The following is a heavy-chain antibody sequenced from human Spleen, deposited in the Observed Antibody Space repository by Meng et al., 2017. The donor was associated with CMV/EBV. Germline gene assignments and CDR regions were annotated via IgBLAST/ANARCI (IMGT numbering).Heavy chain of an antibody. CDR3: ARQISYCTTSTCPQYYFDY. CDR1: GYSFTSYW. Sequence: GGSLRLSCKGSGYSFTSYWIGWVRQMPGKGLEWMGIIYPGDSDTRYSPSFQGQVTISADKSISTAYLQWSSLKASDTALYYCARQISYCTTSTCPQYYFDYWGQGTLVTVSS. V-gene: IGHV5-51*01. D-gene: IGHD2-8*01. J-gene: IGHJ4*02. CDR2: IYPGDSDT.